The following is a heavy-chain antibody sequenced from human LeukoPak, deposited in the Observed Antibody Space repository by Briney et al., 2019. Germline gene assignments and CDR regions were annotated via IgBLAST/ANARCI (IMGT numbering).Heavy chain of an antibody. J-gene: IGHJ2*01. CDR3: ARDEGPARHDL. CDR1: GFTFSSYS. CDR2: ISSSSSYI. Sequence: GGSLRLSCAASGFTFSSYSMNWVRQAPGKGLEWVSSISSSSSYIYYADSVKGRFTISRDNAKNSLYLQMNSLRAEDTAVYYCARDEGPARHDLWGRGILVTVSS. V-gene: IGHV3-21*01.